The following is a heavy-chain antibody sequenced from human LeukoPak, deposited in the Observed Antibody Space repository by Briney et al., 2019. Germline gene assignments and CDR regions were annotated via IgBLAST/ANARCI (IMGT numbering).Heavy chain of an antibody. Sequence: SETLSLTCSVSGDSITSGDSYWTWIRQPAGRGLEWIGLIYTNGSTKYNPSLKSRITMSLDTSKNQISLQLNSVTAADTAVYYCAREYSHWGQGTLVTVSS. V-gene: IGHV4-61*02. CDR3: AREYSH. CDR2: IYTNGST. D-gene: IGHD5-12*01. CDR1: GDSITSGDSY. J-gene: IGHJ4*02.